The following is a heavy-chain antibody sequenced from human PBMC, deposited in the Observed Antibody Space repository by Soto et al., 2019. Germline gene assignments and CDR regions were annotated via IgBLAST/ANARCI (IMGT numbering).Heavy chain of an antibody. CDR3: AREHPSNAYYDYIWGSSSGWFDP. Sequence: EVQLVESGGGVVRPGGSLRLSCAASGFTFDDYGMSWVRQAPGKGLEWVSGINGNGGSTGYADSVKGRFTISRDNAKNSLYLQMNSLRAEDTALYHCAREHPSNAYYDYIWGSSSGWFDPWGQGTLVTVSS. J-gene: IGHJ5*02. CDR2: INGNGGST. CDR1: GFTFDDYG. V-gene: IGHV3-20*01. D-gene: IGHD3-16*01.